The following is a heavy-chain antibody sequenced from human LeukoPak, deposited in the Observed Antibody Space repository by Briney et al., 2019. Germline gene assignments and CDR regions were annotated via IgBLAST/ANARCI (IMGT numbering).Heavy chain of an antibody. CDR3: LRGGADFF. D-gene: IGHD2-21*02. CDR1: GFTFSSYY. J-gene: IGHJ4*02. CDR2: INEDGSAT. V-gene: IGHV3-74*01. Sequence: GGSLRLSCAASGFTFSSYYMHWVRQAPGKGLVWVSRINEDGSATYYADSVKGRFSISRDNAKNTLYLQMNSLRAEDTAVYYCLRGGADFFWGQGTLVTVSS.